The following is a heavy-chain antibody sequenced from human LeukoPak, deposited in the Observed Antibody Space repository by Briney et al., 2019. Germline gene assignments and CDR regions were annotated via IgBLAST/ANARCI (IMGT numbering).Heavy chain of an antibody. CDR1: GGSINTYY. Sequence: PSETLSLACTVSGGSINTYYWSWLRQPPGKGLEWIGYIYYSGTTDYNPSLKSRVTISVDTSKNQFSLNLTSVTAADTAVYYCARGPSTIWFDPWGQGTLVTVSS. CDR2: IYYSGTT. D-gene: IGHD2-2*01. CDR3: ARGPSTIWFDP. V-gene: IGHV4-59*01. J-gene: IGHJ5*02.